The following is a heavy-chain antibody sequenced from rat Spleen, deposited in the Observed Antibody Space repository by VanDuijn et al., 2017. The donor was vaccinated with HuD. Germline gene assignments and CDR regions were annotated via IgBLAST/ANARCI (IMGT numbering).Heavy chain of an antibody. J-gene: IGHJ2*01. CDR1: GFTFSDYG. CDR3: TTTYARYFDY. CDR2: ITNTGGST. V-gene: IGHV5-31*01. Sequence: EVQLVESGGGLVQPGRSLKLSCVASGFTFSDYGVAWVRQAPGKGLEWVASITNTGGSTYYPDSVKGRFTISRDNAKSTLYLQMNSLRSEETATYYCTTTYARYFDYWGQGVMVTVSS.